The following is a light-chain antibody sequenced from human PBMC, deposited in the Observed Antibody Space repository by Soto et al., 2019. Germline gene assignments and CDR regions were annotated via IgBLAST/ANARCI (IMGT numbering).Light chain of an antibody. CDR3: QQRSNWPIT. V-gene: IGKV3-11*01. CDR1: QSVSKF. Sequence: EVVLTRSPATLFLSPGERATLSCRASQSVSKFLAWYHQRPGQAPRLLIYDASNRATGIPARFSGSGSGTDFTLTISSLEPEDFAVYYCQQRSNWPITFGQGTKVDIK. CDR2: DAS. J-gene: IGKJ1*01.